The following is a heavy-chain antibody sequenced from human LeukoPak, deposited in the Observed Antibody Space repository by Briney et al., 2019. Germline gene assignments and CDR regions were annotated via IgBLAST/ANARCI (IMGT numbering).Heavy chain of an antibody. J-gene: IGHJ6*02. CDR2: IYPGDSDT. Sequence: GESLKISCKGSGYSFTNYWIGWVRQMPGKGLEWMGIIYPGDSDTRYSPSFQGQVTISADKSISTAYLQWSSLKASDTAMYYCAGHVRNSYGGFYGLDVWGQGTTVTVSS. CDR3: AGHVRNSYGGFYGLDV. CDR1: GYSFTNYW. D-gene: IGHD5-18*01. V-gene: IGHV5-51*01.